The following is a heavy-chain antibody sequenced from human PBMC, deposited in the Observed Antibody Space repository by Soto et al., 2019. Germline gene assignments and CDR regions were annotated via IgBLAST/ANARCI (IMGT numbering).Heavy chain of an antibody. CDR2: IYNSGIT. CDR1: GGSVSSGSHY. CDR3: AREVHYYDSSGYYSLFDY. D-gene: IGHD3-22*01. Sequence: SETLSLTCTVSGGSVSSGSHYWSWIRQSPGKGLEWIGYIYNSGITKYNATLKSRVTISVDTSKNQFSLRLISVTAADTAVYYCAREVHYYDSSGYYSLFDYWGQGTLVTVSS. V-gene: IGHV4-61*01. J-gene: IGHJ4*02.